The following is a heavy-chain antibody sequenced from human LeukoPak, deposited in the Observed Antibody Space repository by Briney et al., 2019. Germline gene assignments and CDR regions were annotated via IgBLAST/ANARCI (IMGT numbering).Heavy chain of an antibody. V-gene: IGHV1-8*03. CDR1: VYTSTTSN. CDR3: ARVAGSIDY. Sequence: ASVKVSCKASVYTSTTSNINWVRQATGQGLEWMGWMNPNSGYTGYAQKFQGRVTITRDTSISAVYMQVSSLRSEDTAVYYCARVAGSIDYWGQGTLVTVSS. D-gene: IGHD6-19*01. CDR2: MNPNSGYT. J-gene: IGHJ4*02.